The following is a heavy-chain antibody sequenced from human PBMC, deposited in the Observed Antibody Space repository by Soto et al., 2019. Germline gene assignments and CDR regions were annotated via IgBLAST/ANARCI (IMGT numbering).Heavy chain of an antibody. Sequence: GGSLRLSCAASGFTFSSYAMSWVRQAPGKGLEWVSAISGSGGSTYYADSVKGRFTISRDNSKNTLYLQMNSLRAEDTAVYYCAKGNSGYRQNYYYYMDVWGKGTTVTVSS. CDR3: AKGNSGYRQNYYYYMDV. J-gene: IGHJ6*03. D-gene: IGHD5-12*01. V-gene: IGHV3-23*01. CDR2: ISGSGGST. CDR1: GFTFSSYA.